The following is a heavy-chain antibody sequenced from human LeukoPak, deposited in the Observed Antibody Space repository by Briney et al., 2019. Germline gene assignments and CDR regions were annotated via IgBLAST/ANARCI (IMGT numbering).Heavy chain of an antibody. D-gene: IGHD2-2*01. CDR1: GGSISSGDYY. CDR2: IYYSGST. CDR3: ARVDEYAFDI. V-gene: IGHV4-30-4*01. J-gene: IGHJ3*02. Sequence: SETLSLTCTVSGGSISSGDYYWSWIRQPPGKGLEWTGYIYYSGSTYYNPSLKSRVTISVDTSKNQFSLKLSSVTAADTAVYYCARVDEYAFDIWGQGTMVTVSS.